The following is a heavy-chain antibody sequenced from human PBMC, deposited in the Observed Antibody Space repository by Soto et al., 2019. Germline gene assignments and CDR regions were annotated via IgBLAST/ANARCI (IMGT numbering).Heavy chain of an antibody. CDR3: ASDFWTGYFSY. CDR1: GYSFAGSA. J-gene: IGHJ4*02. CDR2: INGGTGQT. D-gene: IGHD3-3*01. Sequence: QVQFVQSGAEVKKPGASLKVSCKTSGYSFAGSAIHWVRQAPGQSLEWMGWINGGTGQTKYSQKFQGRVHITRDISATTVDMELTSLRSEDTAVDYCASDFWTGYFSYWGQGTLVTVSS. V-gene: IGHV1-3*01.